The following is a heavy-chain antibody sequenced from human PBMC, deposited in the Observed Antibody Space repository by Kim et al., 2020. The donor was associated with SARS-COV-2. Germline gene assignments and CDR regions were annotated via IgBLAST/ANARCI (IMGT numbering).Heavy chain of an antibody. D-gene: IGHD1-20*01. CDR1: GFTFSDYY. Sequence: GGSLRLSCAASGFTFSDYYMSWIRQAPGKGLEWVSYISSSGSTIYYADSVKGRFTISRDNAKNSLYLQMNSLRAEDTAVYYCARERDLYNWKPPDYWGQGTLVTVSS. CDR3: ARERDLYNWKPPDY. V-gene: IGHV3-11*04. J-gene: IGHJ4*02. CDR2: ISSSGSTI.